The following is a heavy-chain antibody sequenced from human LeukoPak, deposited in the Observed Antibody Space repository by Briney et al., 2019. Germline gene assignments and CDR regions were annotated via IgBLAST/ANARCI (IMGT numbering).Heavy chain of an antibody. D-gene: IGHD3-9*01. Sequence: GRSLRLSCAASGFTFSSYGMHWVRQAPGKGLEWVAVISYDGSNKYYADSVKGRFTISRDNSKNTLYLQMNSLRAEDTAVYYCARDPGRLRYFDWRNWFDPWGQGTLVTVSS. V-gene: IGHV3-30*03. J-gene: IGHJ5*02. CDR3: ARDPGRLRYFDWRNWFDP. CDR2: ISYDGSNK. CDR1: GFTFSSYG.